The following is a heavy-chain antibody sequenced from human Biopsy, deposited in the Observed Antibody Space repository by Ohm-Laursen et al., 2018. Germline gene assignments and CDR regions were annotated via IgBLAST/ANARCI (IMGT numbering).Heavy chain of an antibody. CDR1: GYSFTSYY. CDR2: INPGGGST. CDR3: AKGGHKAWLDS. V-gene: IGHV1-46*01. J-gene: IGHJ5*01. D-gene: IGHD1-26*01. Sequence: SVKVSCKASGYSFTSYYMHWVRQAPGQGLEWMGIINPGGGSTDYAQKFQGRVTMTRDTSTSTVYMELISLRSDDTAVYYCAKGGHKAWLDSWGQGALVTVSS.